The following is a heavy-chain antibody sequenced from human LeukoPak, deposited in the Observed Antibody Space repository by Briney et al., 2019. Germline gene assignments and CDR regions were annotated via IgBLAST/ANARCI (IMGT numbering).Heavy chain of an antibody. D-gene: IGHD1-26*01. CDR1: GFTVSTSY. Sequence: PGGSLRLSCAASGFTVSTSYMNWVRQAPGKGLQWVSTIYSGGSTFHADSVKGRFTVSRDNSRNTLYLQIDSLRPEDTAVYYCARDTTYSPWGQGTLVTVSS. V-gene: IGHV3-66*02. CDR3: ARDTTYSP. J-gene: IGHJ5*02. CDR2: IYSGGST.